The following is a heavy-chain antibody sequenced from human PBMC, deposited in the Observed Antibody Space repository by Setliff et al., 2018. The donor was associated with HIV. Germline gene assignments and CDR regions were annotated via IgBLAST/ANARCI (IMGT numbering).Heavy chain of an antibody. CDR2: IKSNADGGTT. CDR3: STYRYYYDTTGVDY. D-gene: IGHD3-22*01. Sequence: GGSLRLSCAASGFIFNNAWMSWVRQAPGKGLEWLGRIKSNADGGTTDYAAPVKGRITISRDDSKNTLYLQMNSLKTEDTAVYYCSTYRYYYDTTGVDYWGQGTLVTVSS. J-gene: IGHJ4*02. V-gene: IGHV3-15*01. CDR1: GFIFNNAW.